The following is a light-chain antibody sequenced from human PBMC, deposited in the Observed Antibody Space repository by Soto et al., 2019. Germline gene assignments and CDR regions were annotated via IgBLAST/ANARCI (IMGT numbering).Light chain of an antibody. J-gene: IGKJ4*01. CDR3: QQYGTSAKLT. CDR1: QSISSNY. V-gene: IGKV3-20*01. CDR2: GAS. Sequence: EIVLTQSPGTLSLSPGETATLSCRASQSISSNYLAWYQQKPGQAPRLVIYGASSRATGIPDRFSGSGSGTDFTLTISRLEPEYFAVYYWQQYGTSAKLTCGAWTKVEIK.